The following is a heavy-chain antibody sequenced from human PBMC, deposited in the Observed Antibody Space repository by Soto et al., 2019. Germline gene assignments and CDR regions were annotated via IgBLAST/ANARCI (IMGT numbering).Heavy chain of an antibody. D-gene: IGHD2-8*01. CDR2: ISASGGST. CDR1: GFTFANFS. J-gene: IGHJ4*02. V-gene: IGHV3-23*01. Sequence: PGGSLRLSCSVSGFTFANFSMSWVRQAPWGRLEWVSGISASGGSTYYADYVEGRFTISRDNFRDTLSLHMSGLRVEDTAIYYCAKQPNGNYFDYLGRRNLFTLSS. CDR3: AKQPNGNYFDY.